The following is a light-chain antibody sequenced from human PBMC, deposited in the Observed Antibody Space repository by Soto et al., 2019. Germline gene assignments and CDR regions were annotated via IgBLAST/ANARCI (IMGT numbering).Light chain of an antibody. CDR2: GVS. CDR3: SSFTGTATLDV. Sequence: QSVLAQPASVSGSPGQSITISCTGTSSDVSAYKYVSWYQQHPGKAPELIIYGVSNRPSGVSNRFSGSKSGNTAFLTISGLQPEDEADYYCSSFTGTATLDVFGTGTKVTVL. CDR1: SSDVSAYKY. V-gene: IGLV2-14*03. J-gene: IGLJ1*01.